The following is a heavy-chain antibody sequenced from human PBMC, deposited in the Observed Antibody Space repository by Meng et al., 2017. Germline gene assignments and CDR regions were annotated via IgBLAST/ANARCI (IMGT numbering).Heavy chain of an antibody. CDR2: IYHSGST. Sequence: SETLSLTCAVSGYSISSGYYWGWIRQPPGKGLEWIGSIYHSGSTYYNPSLKSRVTISVDTSKNQFSLKLSSLTAADTAVYYCARARSQFSLDPWGQGTLVTVSS. V-gene: IGHV4-38-2*01. J-gene: IGHJ5*02. CDR1: GYSISSGYY. CDR3: ARARSQFSLDP.